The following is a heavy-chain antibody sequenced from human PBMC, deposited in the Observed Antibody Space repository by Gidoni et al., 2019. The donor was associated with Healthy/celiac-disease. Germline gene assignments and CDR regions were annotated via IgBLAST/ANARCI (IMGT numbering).Heavy chain of an antibody. CDR2: TYYRSKWYN. CDR3: ARSKYNWNYPKDV. CDR1: GERGSTNSAA. J-gene: IGHJ6*02. V-gene: IGHV6-1*01. Sequence: QVQRQRSGPGLAKPSQTLSLTGALPGERGSTNSAAWNWIRQSPSRGLEWLGRTYYRSKWYNDYAVSVKSRITINPDTSKNQFSLQLNSVTPEDTAVYYCARSKYNWNYPKDVWGQGTTVTVSS. D-gene: IGHD1-20*01.